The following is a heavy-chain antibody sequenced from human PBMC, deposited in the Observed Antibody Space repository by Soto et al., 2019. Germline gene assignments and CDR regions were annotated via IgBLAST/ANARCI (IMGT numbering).Heavy chain of an antibody. D-gene: IGHD1-1*01. J-gene: IGHJ6*02. CDR3: ARETGTRKRRYYYGMDV. CDR2: IDPNSGGT. CDR1: GYTFTGYY. V-gene: IGHV1-2*02. Sequence: GASVKVSCKASGYTFTGYYMHWVRQAPGQGLEWMGWIDPNSGGTNYAQKFQGRVTMIRDTSISTAYMELSRLRSDDTAVYYCARETGTRKRRYYYGMDVWGQGTTVTVSS.